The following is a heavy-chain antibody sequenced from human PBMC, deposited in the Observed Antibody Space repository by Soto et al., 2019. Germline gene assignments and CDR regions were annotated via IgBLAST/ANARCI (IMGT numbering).Heavy chain of an antibody. D-gene: IGHD5-18*01. CDR1: GFTFSTYG. J-gene: IGHJ4*02. CDR3: GRDGALGDTAEVDS. CDR2: IWYDGSNK. V-gene: IGHV3-33*01. Sequence: QVQLVESGGGVVQPGKSLRLSCAASGFTFSTYGMHWVRQAPGKGLEWVAVIWYDGSNKYHGDSLKGRFTISRDNSKNTLYLQINNLRAEDTAVYYCGRDGALGDTAEVDSWGQGTLVTVSS.